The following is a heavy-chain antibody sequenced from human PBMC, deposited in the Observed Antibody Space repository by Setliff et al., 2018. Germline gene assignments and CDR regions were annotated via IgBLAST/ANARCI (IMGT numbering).Heavy chain of an antibody. D-gene: IGHD3-3*01. Sequence: ASVKVSCKTSGYTFISYGLSWMRQAPGQGLEWMGWISGYNGNTEYAQNLQGRVTMTMDTSTSTAYMELRSLTSDDTAVHYCARVPRLEWLLPTFDSWGQGTLVTVSS. V-gene: IGHV1-18*01. J-gene: IGHJ4*02. CDR3: ARVPRLEWLLPTFDS. CDR2: ISGYNGNT. CDR1: GYTFISYG.